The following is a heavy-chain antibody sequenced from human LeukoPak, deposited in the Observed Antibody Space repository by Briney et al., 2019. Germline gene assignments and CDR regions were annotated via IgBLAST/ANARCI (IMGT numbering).Heavy chain of an antibody. D-gene: IGHD2-2*02. Sequence: PGGSLRLSCAASGFTFSNYAMSWVRQAPGKGLEWVSVISTTGGSTDNADSVKGRFTISRDNSKSTLYLQMNSLRAEDTAVYYCAKKDCSTTSCYKAFDSCGQGTLVTVSS. CDR1: GFTFSNYA. CDR3: AKKDCSTTSCYKAFDS. J-gene: IGHJ4*02. CDR2: ISTTGGST. V-gene: IGHV3-23*01.